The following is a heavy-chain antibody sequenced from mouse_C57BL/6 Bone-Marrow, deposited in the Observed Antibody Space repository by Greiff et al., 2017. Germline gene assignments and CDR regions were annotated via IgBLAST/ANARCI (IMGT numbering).Heavy chain of an antibody. J-gene: IGHJ1*03. CDR1: GYTFTSYW. CDR2: IYPGCGST. CDR3: ARPYYSNYWYFDV. Sequence: QVQLQQPGAELVKPGASVKMSCKASGYTFTSYWITWVKQRPGQGLEWIGDIYPGCGSTNYNEKFKSKATLAVDTSSSTAYMQLSSLTSEDSAVYYCARPYYSNYWYFDVWGTGTTVTVSS. V-gene: IGHV1-55*01. D-gene: IGHD2-5*01.